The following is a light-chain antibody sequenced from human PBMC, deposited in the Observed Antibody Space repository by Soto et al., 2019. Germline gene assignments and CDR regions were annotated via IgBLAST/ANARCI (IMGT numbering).Light chain of an antibody. CDR3: ESYDSNTCV. CDR2: DDN. V-gene: IGLV6-57*03. Sequence: NFMLTQPHAVSESPGKTVTMSCTRSSGSIASNYVQWFQLRPGSAPTTVIYDDNQRPSGVPDGFSGSIDRCSNSAFLTISGLKTEDEADYCCESYDSNTCVFGGGTQLPVL. J-gene: IGLJ3*02. CDR1: SGSIASNY.